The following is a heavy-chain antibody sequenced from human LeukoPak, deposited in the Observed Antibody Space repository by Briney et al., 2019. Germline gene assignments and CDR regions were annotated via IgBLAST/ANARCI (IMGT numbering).Heavy chain of an antibody. D-gene: IGHD6-19*01. CDR1: GFTFSSYG. CDR2: ILYDGSNK. CDR3: AKGTVEKWLVPFDC. Sequence: GGSLRLSCAASGFTFSSYGMHWVRQAPGKGLEWVAVILYDGSNKYYADSVKGRFTISRDNSKNSLYLQVNSLRAEDTGVYCCAKGTVEKWLVPFDCWGQGTLVTVS. J-gene: IGHJ4*02. V-gene: IGHV3-30*18.